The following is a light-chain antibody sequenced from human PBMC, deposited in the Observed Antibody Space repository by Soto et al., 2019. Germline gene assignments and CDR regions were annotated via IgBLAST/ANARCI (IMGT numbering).Light chain of an antibody. CDR2: DAS. J-gene: IGKJ4*01. CDR1: QSVSSN. CDR3: QQYNNWPRALT. Sequence: EIVMTQSPATLSVSPGERATLSCRASQSVSSNLAWYQQKPGQAPRLLIYDASTRATGIPARFSGSGSGTEFTLTINSLQSEDFAVYYCQQYNNWPRALTFGGGTKVEIK. V-gene: IGKV3-15*01.